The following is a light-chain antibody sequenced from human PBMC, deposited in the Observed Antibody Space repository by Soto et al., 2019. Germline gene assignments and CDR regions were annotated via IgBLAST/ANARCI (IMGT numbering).Light chain of an antibody. V-gene: IGKV3-11*01. CDR1: QSVSSY. J-gene: IGKJ1*01. Sequence: EIVLSQSPATLSLSPGERATLSCRASQSVSSYLAWYQHIPGQAPRLLIYDASKRATGIPARFSGSGSGTAFTLTISSLAPEDFAVYYCQQRSNWPPTWTFGQGTKVEVK. CDR2: DAS. CDR3: QQRSNWPPTWT.